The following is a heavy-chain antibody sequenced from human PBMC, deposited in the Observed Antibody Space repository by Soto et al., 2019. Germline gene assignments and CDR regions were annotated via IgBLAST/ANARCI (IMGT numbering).Heavy chain of an antibody. Sequence: PSETLSLTCTVSGGSISSGDYYWSWIRQPPGKGLEWIGYIYYSGSTYYNPSLKSRVTISVDTSKNQFSLKLSSVTAADTAVYYCARGGHITIFGVVRPYYFDYWGHGTLVTVSS. CDR2: IYYSGST. D-gene: IGHD3-3*01. CDR1: GGSISSGDYY. V-gene: IGHV4-30-4*01. J-gene: IGHJ4*01. CDR3: ARGGHITIFGVVRPYYFDY.